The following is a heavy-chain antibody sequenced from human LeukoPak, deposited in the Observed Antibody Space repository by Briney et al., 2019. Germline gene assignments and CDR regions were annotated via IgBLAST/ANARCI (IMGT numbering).Heavy chain of an antibody. CDR2: IYHSGST. CDR3: ARDSGGNPSDY. V-gene: IGHV4-38-2*02. D-gene: IGHD4-23*01. J-gene: IGHJ4*02. Sequence: SETLSLTCTVSGYSISSGYYWGWIRQPPGKGLEWIGSIYHSGSTYYNPSLKSRVTISVDTSKNQFSLKLSSVTAADTAVYYCARDSGGNPSDYWGQGTLVTASA. CDR1: GYSISSGYY.